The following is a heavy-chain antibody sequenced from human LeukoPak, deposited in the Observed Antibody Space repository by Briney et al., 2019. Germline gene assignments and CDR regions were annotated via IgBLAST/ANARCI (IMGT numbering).Heavy chain of an antibody. CDR2: INDSGST. J-gene: IGHJ4*02. Sequence: SETLSLTCAVYGGSFSGYYWNWIRQPPGKGLEWIGEINDSGSTNYNPFLKSRVSISVDTSKKQFSLKVNAVTAADTAVYYCARGVYGDYFTKTGYFDYWGQGTQVIVSS. V-gene: IGHV4-34*01. CDR3: ARGVYGDYFTKTGYFDY. D-gene: IGHD4-17*01. CDR1: GGSFSGYY.